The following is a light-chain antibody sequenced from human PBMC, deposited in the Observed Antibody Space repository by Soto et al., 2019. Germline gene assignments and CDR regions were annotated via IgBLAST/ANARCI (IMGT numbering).Light chain of an antibody. V-gene: IGKV3-11*01. CDR3: QQRGNWPLT. CDR2: TAS. Sequence: EIVLTQSPATLSLSPGDTATLSCRASQSVSSYLAWYQQKPGQAPRLLIYTASNRATGIPARFSGSGSGTDFTLTIGSLEPDDSAVYYCQQRGNWPLTFGGGTKVEIK. J-gene: IGKJ4*01. CDR1: QSVSSY.